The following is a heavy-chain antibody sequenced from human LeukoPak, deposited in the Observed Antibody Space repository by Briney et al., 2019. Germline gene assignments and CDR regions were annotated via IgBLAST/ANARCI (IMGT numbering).Heavy chain of an antibody. CDR1: GGTFSSYA. CDR3: SRVPTSSWPRPDY. J-gene: IGHJ4*02. D-gene: IGHD6-13*01. V-gene: IGHV1-69*04. CDR2: IIAILGIA. Sequence: SVKVSCTASGGTFSSYAISWVRQGPRPGLEWMGRIIAILGIANYAQKFQGRFTTTAGKSTSTAYMELSSLRSEDTAVDYCSRVPTSSWPRPDYWGQGTLVTVSS.